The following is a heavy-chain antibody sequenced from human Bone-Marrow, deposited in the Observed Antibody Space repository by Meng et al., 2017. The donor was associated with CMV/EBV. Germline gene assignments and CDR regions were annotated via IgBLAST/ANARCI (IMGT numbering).Heavy chain of an antibody. D-gene: IGHD2-2*01. CDR2: IKQDGSEK. Sequence: GESLKSSCAASGFTFSSYWMSWVRQAPGKGLEWVANIKQDGSEKYYVDSVKGRFTISRDNAKNSLYLQMNSLRAEDTAVYYCAREGHTSFRFKDYYYYGMDVWGQGTTVTVPS. V-gene: IGHV3-7*01. J-gene: IGHJ6*02. CDR3: AREGHTSFRFKDYYYYGMDV. CDR1: GFTFSSYW.